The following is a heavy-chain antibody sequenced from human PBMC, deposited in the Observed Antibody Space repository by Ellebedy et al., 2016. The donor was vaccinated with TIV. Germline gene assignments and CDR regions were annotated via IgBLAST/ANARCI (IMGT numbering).Heavy chain of an antibody. Sequence: MPSETLSLTCTVSGGSISSGGYYWSWIRQPPGKGLEWLGEINHSGSTNYNPSLQSRVTISVDTSKNQFSLKLSSVTAADTAVYYCARGGDIAVAGKGLAIDYWGQGTLVTVSS. V-gene: IGHV4-39*07. J-gene: IGHJ4*02. D-gene: IGHD6-19*01. CDR1: GGSISSGGYY. CDR3: ARGGDIAVAGKGLAIDY. CDR2: INHSGST.